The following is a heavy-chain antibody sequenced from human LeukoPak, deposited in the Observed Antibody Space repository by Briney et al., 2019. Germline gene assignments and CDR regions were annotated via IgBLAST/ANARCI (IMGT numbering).Heavy chain of an antibody. Sequence: PSETLSLTCTVSGGSISSGDYYWSWIRQPPGKGLEWIGYIYYSGSTYYNPSLKSRVTISVDTSKNQFSLKLSSVTAADTAVYYCARVRTVYAFDIWGQGTMVTVSS. CDR3: ARVRTVYAFDI. CDR2: IYYSGST. J-gene: IGHJ3*02. D-gene: IGHD1-1*01. CDR1: GGSISSGDYY. V-gene: IGHV4-30-4*08.